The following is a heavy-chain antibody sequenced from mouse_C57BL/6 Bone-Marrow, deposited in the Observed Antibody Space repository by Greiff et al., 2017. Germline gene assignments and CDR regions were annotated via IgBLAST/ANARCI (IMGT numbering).Heavy chain of an antibody. CDR2: IYPGSGST. CDR1: GYTFTSSW. V-gene: IGHV1-55*01. Sequence: QVQLQQPGAELVKPGASVMMSCKASGYTFTSSWITWVMPRPGQGLEWMGDIYPGSGSTNSNAKFKSKATLTVDTSSSTAYMQLSSLTSEDSAVYYCARSGYGSKGYWVQGTILTVSS. D-gene: IGHD1-1*01. J-gene: IGHJ2*01. CDR3: ARSGYGSKGY.